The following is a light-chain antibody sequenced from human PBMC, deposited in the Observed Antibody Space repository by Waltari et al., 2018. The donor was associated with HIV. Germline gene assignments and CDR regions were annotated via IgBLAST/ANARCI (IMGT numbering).Light chain of an antibody. CDR1: QTVTGY. V-gene: IGKV1-39*01. Sequence: ASVGDRVTITCRASQTVTGYLNWYQQKPGKAPNLLIYGASTLQSGVPSRFSGAGSATDYTLTITSLQPEDSATYHCQQSHSVPYTFGQGTKV. J-gene: IGKJ2*01. CDR3: QQSHSVPYT. CDR2: GAS.